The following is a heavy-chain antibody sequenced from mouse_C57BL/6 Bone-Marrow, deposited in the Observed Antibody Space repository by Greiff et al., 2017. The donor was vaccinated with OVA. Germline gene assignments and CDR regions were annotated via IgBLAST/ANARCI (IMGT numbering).Heavy chain of an antibody. Sequence: EVHLVESGGGLVQPGGSLKLSCAASGFTFSDYYMYWVRQTPEKRLEWVAYISNGGGSTYYPDTVKGRFTISRDNAKNTLYLQMSRLKSEDTAMYYCARRGDYDNFDYWGQGTTLTVSS. J-gene: IGHJ2*01. D-gene: IGHD2-4*01. CDR3: ARRGDYDNFDY. CDR2: ISNGGGST. CDR1: GFTFSDYY. V-gene: IGHV5-12*01.